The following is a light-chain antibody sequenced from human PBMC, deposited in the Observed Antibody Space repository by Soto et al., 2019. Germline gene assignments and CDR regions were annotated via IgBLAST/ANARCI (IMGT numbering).Light chain of an antibody. V-gene: IGLV2-14*03. Sequence: AVLTHPASVSGSPGHSITISCTGTISDVGSYNYVSWYQQYPGKAPKLMIYDVSTRPSGVSDRFSGSKSGNTASLTISGLRAEEEADYYCGSYTTSSNYVFGTGTKVTVL. CDR2: DVS. CDR3: GSYTTSSNYV. J-gene: IGLJ1*01. CDR1: ISDVGSYNY.